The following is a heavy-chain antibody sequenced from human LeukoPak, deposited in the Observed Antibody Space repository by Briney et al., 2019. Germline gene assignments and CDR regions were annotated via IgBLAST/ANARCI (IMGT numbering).Heavy chain of an antibody. CDR3: ARNSGSYYNDAFDI. CDR2: ITPFNGNT. Sequence: GSSVKVSCKASGYTFTYRYLHWVRQAPGQALEWMGWITPFNGNTNYAQKFQGRVTITADESTSTAYMELSSLRSEDTAVYYCARNSGSYYNDAFDIWGQGTMVTVSS. D-gene: IGHD1-26*01. CDR1: GYTFTYRY. V-gene: IGHV1-45*02. J-gene: IGHJ3*02.